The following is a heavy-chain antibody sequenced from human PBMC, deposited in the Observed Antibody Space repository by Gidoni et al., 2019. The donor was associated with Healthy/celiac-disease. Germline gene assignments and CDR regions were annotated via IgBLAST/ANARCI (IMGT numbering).Heavy chain of an antibody. Sequence: EVQLVQSGAEVKKPGESRRISCKGSGYSFPSYWISWVRQMPGKGLEWMGRIDPSDSYTNYSPSFQGHVTISADKSISTAYLPWSSLKASDTAMYSCARALSPEQDGMDVWGQGTTVTVSS. CDR2: IDPSDSYT. CDR1: GYSFPSYW. D-gene: IGHD1-26*01. V-gene: IGHV5-10-1*03. CDR3: ARALSPEQDGMDV. J-gene: IGHJ6*02.